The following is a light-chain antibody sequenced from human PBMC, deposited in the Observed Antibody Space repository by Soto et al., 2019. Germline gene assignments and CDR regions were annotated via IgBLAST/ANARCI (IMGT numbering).Light chain of an antibody. CDR3: QQYKGT. V-gene: IGKV1-5*01. CDR2: DAS. Sequence: DIQMTQSPSTLSASVGDRVTITCRASQNIGSWLAWYQQKPGKAPKLLISDASSLRSGVPSRFGGSGSGTEFTLTISSLQPDDFATYFFQQYKGTFGQGTKVDIK. CDR1: QNIGSW. J-gene: IGKJ1*01.